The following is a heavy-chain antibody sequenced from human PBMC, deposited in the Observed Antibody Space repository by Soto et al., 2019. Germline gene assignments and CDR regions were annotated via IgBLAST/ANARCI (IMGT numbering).Heavy chain of an antibody. Sequence: GASVKVSCKASGYTFTSYAMHWVRQAPGQRLEWMGWINAGNGNTKYSQKFQGRVTITRDTSASTAYMELSSLRSEDTAVYYCARGTYYYGSGKENYYYYYGMDVWGQGTTVTVS. CDR2: INAGNGNT. CDR1: GYTFTSYA. J-gene: IGHJ6*02. CDR3: ARGTYYYGSGKENYYYYYGMDV. V-gene: IGHV1-3*01. D-gene: IGHD3-10*01.